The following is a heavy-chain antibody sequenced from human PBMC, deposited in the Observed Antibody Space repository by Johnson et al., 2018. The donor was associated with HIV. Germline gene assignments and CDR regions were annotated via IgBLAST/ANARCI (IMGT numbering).Heavy chain of an antibody. V-gene: IGHV3-25*03. Sequence: EVQVVESGGGLAKPAWSPRLSCAASQFTFSSYYINCVRQAPGNGLELVGQVNLNGGNTYLIDSGKDRFNTSRDNAKNTLYLQMNSLRAEDTAVFYCASARNIWHDFYAFDIWGQGTMVTVSS. D-gene: IGHD3/OR15-3a*01. CDR1: QFTFSSYY. CDR3: ASARNIWHDFYAFDI. J-gene: IGHJ3*02. CDR2: VNLNGGNT.